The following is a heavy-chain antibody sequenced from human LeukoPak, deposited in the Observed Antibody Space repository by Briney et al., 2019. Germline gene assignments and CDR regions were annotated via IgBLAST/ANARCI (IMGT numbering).Heavy chain of an antibody. V-gene: IGHV4-59*01. CDR3: ASGVDGDIFDY. Sequence: SETLSLTCTVSDGSISSYYWSWIRQPPGKGLEWIGYIYYSGSTNYNPSLKSRVTISVDTSKNQFSLKLSSVTAADTAVYYCASGVDGDIFDYWGQGTLVTVSS. D-gene: IGHD4-17*01. CDR1: DGSISSYY. J-gene: IGHJ4*02. CDR2: IYYSGST.